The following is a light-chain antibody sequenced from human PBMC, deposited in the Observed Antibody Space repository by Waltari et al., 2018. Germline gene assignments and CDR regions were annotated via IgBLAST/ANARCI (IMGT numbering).Light chain of an antibody. CDR1: QGFSRW. J-gene: IGKJ1*01. V-gene: IGKV1-5*01. CDR2: DAS. Sequence: DIQMTQSPSTLSASVGEPVTITCRASQGFSRWLAWYQQKPGKAPKLLIYDASTLESGVPSRFSGSESGTEFTLTISSLQPDDFATYYCQQYHTYWTFGQGTKVEIK. CDR3: QQYHTYWT.